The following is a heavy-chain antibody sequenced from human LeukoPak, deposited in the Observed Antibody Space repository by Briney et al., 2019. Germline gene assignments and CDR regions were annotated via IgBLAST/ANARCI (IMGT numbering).Heavy chain of an antibody. D-gene: IGHD3-22*01. CDR2: IYHSGST. V-gene: IGHV4-30-2*01. CDR1: GGSISSGGYS. CDR3: ARKASSGLDY. J-gene: IGHJ4*02. Sequence: PSQTLSLTCAVSGGSISSGGYSWSWLRQPPGKGLEWIGYIYHSGSTYYNPSLKSRVTISVDRSKNQFSLKLSSVTAADTAVYYCARKASSGLDYWGQGILVTVSS.